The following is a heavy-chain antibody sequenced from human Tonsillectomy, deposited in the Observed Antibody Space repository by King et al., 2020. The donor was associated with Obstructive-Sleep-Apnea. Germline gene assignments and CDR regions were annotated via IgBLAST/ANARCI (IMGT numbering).Heavy chain of an antibody. J-gene: IGHJ6*02. CDR2: IYSGGST. CDR1: GFTVSSNY. V-gene: IGHV3-66*01. D-gene: IGHD5-18*01. CDR3: ARDIPYSYGQGGGMDV. Sequence: QLVQSGGGLVQPGGSLRLSCAASGFTVSSNYMTWVRQAPGKGLEWVSVIYSGGSTYYADSMKGRFTISRDNSKNTLYLQMNSLRVEDTAVYYCARDIPYSYGQGGGMDVWGQGTTVTVSS.